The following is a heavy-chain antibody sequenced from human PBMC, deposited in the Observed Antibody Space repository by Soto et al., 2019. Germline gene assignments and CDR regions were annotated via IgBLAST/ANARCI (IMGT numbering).Heavy chain of an antibody. J-gene: IGHJ4*02. V-gene: IGHV4-61*01. D-gene: IGHD1-26*01. CDR2: ISYSGST. CDR1: GASVSSGNYY. Sequence: SETLSLTCTVSGASVSSGNYYWSWIRQPPGKGLECIGYISYSGSTNYNPSLKSRVTISIDTSKNQFSLKLSSVTAADIAVYYCARGSGSYYAYWGQGTLVTVSS. CDR3: ARGSGSYYAY.